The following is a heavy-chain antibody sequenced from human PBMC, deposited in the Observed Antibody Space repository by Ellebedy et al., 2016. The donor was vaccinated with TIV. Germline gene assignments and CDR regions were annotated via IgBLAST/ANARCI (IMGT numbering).Heavy chain of an antibody. CDR2: IHYSGST. D-gene: IGHD1-26*01. CDR1: GASISSHY. CDR3: SRHSKVDAT. Sequence: MPSETLSLTCTVSGASISSHYWSWIRQPPGKGLEWIGYIHYSGSTNYNPSLKSRVTISVDTSKNQFSLKLNSVTAEDTAVYYRSRHSKVDATWGQGTMVTVSS. V-gene: IGHV4-59*08. J-gene: IGHJ3*01.